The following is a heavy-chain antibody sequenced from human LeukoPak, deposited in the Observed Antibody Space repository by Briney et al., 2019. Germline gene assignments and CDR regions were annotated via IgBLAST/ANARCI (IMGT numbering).Heavy chain of an antibody. V-gene: IGHV4-39*07. CDR1: GGSISSSSYY. J-gene: IGHJ5*02. CDR2: IYYSGSP. Sequence: SETLSLTCTVSGGSISSSSYYWGWIRQPPGKGLEWIGSIYYSGSPYYNPSLKSRVTISVDTSKKQFSLKLSSVTAADTAVYYCARGAYSNYENWFDPWGQGTLVTVSS. D-gene: IGHD4-11*01. CDR3: ARGAYSNYENWFDP.